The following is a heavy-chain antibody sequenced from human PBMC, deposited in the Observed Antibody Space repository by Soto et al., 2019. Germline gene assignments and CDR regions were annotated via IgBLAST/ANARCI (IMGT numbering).Heavy chain of an antibody. J-gene: IGHJ6*03. CDR1: GGTFSSYT. V-gene: IGHV1-69*08. D-gene: IGHD1-26*01. CDR2: IIPILGIA. CDR3: ARDGGARAADYYMDV. Sequence: QVQLVQSGAEVKKSGSSVKVSCKASGGTFSSYTISWVRQAPGQGLEWMGRIIPILGIANYAQKFQGRVTITADKSTSTAYMELSSLRSEDTAVYYCARDGGARAADYYMDVWGKGTTVTVSS.